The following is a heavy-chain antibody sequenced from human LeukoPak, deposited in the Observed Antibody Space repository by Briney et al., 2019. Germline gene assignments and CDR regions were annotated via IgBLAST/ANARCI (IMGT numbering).Heavy chain of an antibody. CDR1: GGSISSYY. CDR2: IYYSGST. J-gene: IGHJ4*02. CDR3: ARSFRGGAAGP. D-gene: IGHD6-13*01. Sequence: PSETLSLTSTVSGGSISSYYWSWIRQPPGKGLEWIGYIYYSGSTNYNPSLKSRVTISVDTSKNQFSLKLSSVTAADTAVYYCARSFRGGAAGPWGQGTLVTVSS. V-gene: IGHV4-59*01.